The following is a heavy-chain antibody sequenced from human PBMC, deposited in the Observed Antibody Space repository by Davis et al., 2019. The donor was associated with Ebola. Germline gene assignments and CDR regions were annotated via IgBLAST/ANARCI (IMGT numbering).Heavy chain of an antibody. V-gene: IGHV1-46*03. D-gene: IGHD5-12*01. CDR2: INPNDGRT. J-gene: IGHJ3*02. CDR1: GGTLRTHG. CDR3: TTPGGQDSGYDVFDI. Sequence: ASVKVSCKAAGGTLRTHGMSWVRQAPGQGLEWMGMINPNDGRTIYAQTFQGRVTVTRDTSTTTVYMDLSSLRSEDTALYYCTTPGGQDSGYDVFDIWGQGTMVTVSS.